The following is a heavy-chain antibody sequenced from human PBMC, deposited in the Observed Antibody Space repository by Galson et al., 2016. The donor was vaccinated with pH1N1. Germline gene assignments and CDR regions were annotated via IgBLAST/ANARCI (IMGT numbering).Heavy chain of an antibody. J-gene: IGHJ6*02. Sequence: SVKVSCKVSEGTFTSSPITWVRHAPGQGLEWVGDIIPIFGTTTYALKFQGRVTLTADGSLHTAFMELSGLTSQDTAVYYCARTPTSVVTAYSPFDVWGQGTTVTVSS. V-gene: IGHV1-69*13. D-gene: IGHD4-23*01. CDR3: ARTPTSVVTAYSPFDV. CDR1: EGTFTSSP. CDR2: IIPIFGTT.